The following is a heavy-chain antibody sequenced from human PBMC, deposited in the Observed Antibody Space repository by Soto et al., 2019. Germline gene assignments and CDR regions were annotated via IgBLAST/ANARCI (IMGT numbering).Heavy chain of an antibody. CDR1: SGSISRGPYY. Sequence: QVQLQESGPGLVKPSQTLSLTCNVSSGSISRGPYYWSWIRQHPGGGLEWIGYIYYSGSAYYNPSLASRVTMSIDTSTSLFSLKLIAVTAADTAVYYCARGSMVRGVTPFDIWGHGTLVTVSS. CDR2: IYYSGSA. J-gene: IGHJ3*02. CDR3: ARGSMVRGVTPFDI. V-gene: IGHV4-31*03. D-gene: IGHD3-10*01.